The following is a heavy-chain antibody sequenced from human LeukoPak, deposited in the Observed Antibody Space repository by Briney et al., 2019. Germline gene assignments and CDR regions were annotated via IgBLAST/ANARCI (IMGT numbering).Heavy chain of an antibody. V-gene: IGHV3-66*02. CDR3: ARDVQLGYFDY. D-gene: IGHD6-6*01. CDR1: GFTFSSYS. J-gene: IGHJ4*02. Sequence: GGSLRLSCAASGFTFSSYSMNWVRQAPGKGLEWVSVIYSGGSTYYADSVKGRFTISRDNSKNTLYLQMNSLRAEDTAVYYCARDVQLGYFDYWGQGTLVTVSS. CDR2: IYSGGST.